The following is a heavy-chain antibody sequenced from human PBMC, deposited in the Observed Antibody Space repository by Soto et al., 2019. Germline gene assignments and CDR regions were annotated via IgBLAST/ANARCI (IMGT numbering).Heavy chain of an antibody. CDR2: ISGSSTNT. Sequence: GGSLRLSCAASGFTFSSYAMSWVRQAPGKGLEWVSGISGSSTNTNYADSVKGRFTISRDNSKNTLYLQVNSLSAEDTAIYYCAKGQKNFDYWGQGTLVTVSS. CDR1: GFTFSSYA. J-gene: IGHJ4*02. V-gene: IGHV3-23*01. CDR3: AKGQKNFDY.